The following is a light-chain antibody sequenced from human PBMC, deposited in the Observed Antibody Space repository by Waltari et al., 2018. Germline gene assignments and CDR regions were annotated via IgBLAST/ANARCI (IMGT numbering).Light chain of an antibody. CDR2: DAS. V-gene: IGKV1-13*02. J-gene: IGKJ4*01. Sequence: AVQLTQSPSSLSASVGARFTITCRASQAISSALAWYQQKPGKAPNLLIYDASNLESGVPSRFSGSGSGTHFTLTISSLQPADFATYYCQQLHSYPVTFGGGTKVEIK. CDR1: QAISSA. CDR3: QQLHSYPVT.